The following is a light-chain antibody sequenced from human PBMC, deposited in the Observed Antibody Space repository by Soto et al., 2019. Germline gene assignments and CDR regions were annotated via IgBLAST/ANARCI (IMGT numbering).Light chain of an antibody. CDR3: QSYDSSLSVHV. CDR2: VNS. Sequence: QSVLTQPPSVSGAPGQRVTISCTGSSSNFGAGYDVHWYQQLPGTAPRLLIYVNSNRPSGVPDRFSGSKSGTSASLAITGLQAEDEADYYCQSYDSSLSVHVFGTGTKVTVL. J-gene: IGLJ1*01. CDR1: SSNFGAGYD. V-gene: IGLV1-40*01.